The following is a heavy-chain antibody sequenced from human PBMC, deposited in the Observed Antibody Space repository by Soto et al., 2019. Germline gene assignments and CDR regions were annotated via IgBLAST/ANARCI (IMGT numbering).Heavy chain of an antibody. Sequence: HVQLRESGPGLVQPSETLSLTCTVSGDSIGGYYWNWIRQTPGEGLEWIGFIYYTGYTYYNPSLQRRGTLSVDTSKNRFSLNLTSVTAADTAMYYCARHGSRDVVRFDYWGQGILVSVSS. CDR1: GDSIGGYY. D-gene: IGHD2-15*01. CDR2: IYYTGYT. J-gene: IGHJ4*02. V-gene: IGHV4-59*08. CDR3: ARHGSRDVVRFDY.